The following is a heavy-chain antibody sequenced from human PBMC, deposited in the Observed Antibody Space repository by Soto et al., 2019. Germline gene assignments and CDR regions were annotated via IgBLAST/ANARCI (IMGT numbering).Heavy chain of an antibody. CDR3: ARWVGKGGD. CDR1: GGSISSSSYY. CDR2: IYYSGST. D-gene: IGHD3-16*01. J-gene: IGHJ4*02. Sequence: QLQLQESGPGLVKPSETLSLTCTVSGGSISSSSYYWGWIRQPPGKGLEWIGGIYYSGSTYYNPPLKSRGTISVDTSKNQFSLKLGSVTAADTAVYYCARWVGKGGDWGPGTLVTVSS. V-gene: IGHV4-39*01.